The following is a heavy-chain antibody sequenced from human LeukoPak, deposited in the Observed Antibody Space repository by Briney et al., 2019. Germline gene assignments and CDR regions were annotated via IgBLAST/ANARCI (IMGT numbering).Heavy chain of an antibody. CDR3: AKEAYYYGSGSYYHPLDY. V-gene: IGHV3-23*01. CDR1: GFTFSSYA. D-gene: IGHD3-10*01. CDR2: ISGSGSST. J-gene: IGHJ4*02. Sequence: PGGSLRLSCAASGFTFSSYAMSWVRQAPGKGLEWVSAISGSGSSTYYADSVKGRFTISRDNSKNTLYLQMNSLRAEDTAVYYCAKEAYYYGSGSYYHPLDYWGQGTLVTVSS.